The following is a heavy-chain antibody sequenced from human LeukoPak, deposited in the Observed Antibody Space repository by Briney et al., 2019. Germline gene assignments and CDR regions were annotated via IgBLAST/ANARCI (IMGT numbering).Heavy chain of an antibody. CDR3: VRDRDFYVFDL. CDR2: IMKDGGDK. D-gene: IGHD3-10*02. Sequence: GGSLRLACAASEFTFTNYWMTWVRQAPGKGLEWVANIMKDGGDKQYVDSVSGRFTISRDNGKNSVYLQMNGLRAEDTAVYYCVRDRDFYVFDLWGQGTLVTVSS. V-gene: IGHV3-7*01. CDR1: EFTFTNYW. J-gene: IGHJ4*02.